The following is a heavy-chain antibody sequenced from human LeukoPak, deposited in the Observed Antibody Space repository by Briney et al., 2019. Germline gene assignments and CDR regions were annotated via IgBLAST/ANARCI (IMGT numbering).Heavy chain of an antibody. Sequence: PGGSLRLSCAASGFTFSSYWIHWVRHAPGKGLVWVSRINSDGSKIRYADSVKGRFTISRDNAKNTVYLQMNSLRAEDTAIYYCARDLYGDYWYFDLWGRGTLVTVSS. J-gene: IGHJ2*01. CDR1: GFTFSSYW. D-gene: IGHD4-17*01. V-gene: IGHV3-74*01. CDR3: ARDLYGDYWYFDL. CDR2: INSDGSKI.